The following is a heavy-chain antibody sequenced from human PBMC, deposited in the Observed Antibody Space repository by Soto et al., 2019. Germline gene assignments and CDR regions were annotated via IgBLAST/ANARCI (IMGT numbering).Heavy chain of an antibody. CDR3: AKEVSLGSTVDLGY. V-gene: IGHV3-23*01. CDR1: GFMFSRYA. D-gene: IGHD7-27*01. CDR2: ISGSGADF. Sequence: EVQLLESGGGLAQPGGSLRLSCAASGFMFSRYAMSWVRQAPGKGLERVSTISGSGADFYDADSVKGRFIISRDNSKNTLSLQMNSLRVEDTAIYYCAKEVSLGSTVDLGYWGQGTLVTVSS. J-gene: IGHJ4*02.